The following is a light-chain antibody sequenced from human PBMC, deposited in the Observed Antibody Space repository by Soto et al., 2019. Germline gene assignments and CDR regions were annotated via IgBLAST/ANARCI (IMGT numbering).Light chain of an antibody. CDR1: QSVSNSY. Sequence: EIVLRQSPGTLSLSPGERATLSCRASQSVSNSYLAWYQQKPGQGPRLLIYGASSRATGIPDRFSGSGSGTDFTLTISRLEPEDFAVYYCQQYAGSPSTFGQGTKVEI. J-gene: IGKJ1*01. CDR3: QQYAGSPST. V-gene: IGKV3-20*01. CDR2: GAS.